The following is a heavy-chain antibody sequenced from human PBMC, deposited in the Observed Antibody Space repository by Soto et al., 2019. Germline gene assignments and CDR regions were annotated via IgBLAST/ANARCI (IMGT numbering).Heavy chain of an antibody. CDR3: ARDRNGSGPFDY. D-gene: IGHD3-10*01. CDR2: IYYSGST. CDR1: GGSISSGGYY. Sequence: SETLSLTCTVSGGSISSGGYYWSWIRQHPGKGLEWIGYIYYSGSTYYNPSLKSRVTISVDTSKNQFSLKLSSVTAADTAVYYCARDRNGSGPFDYWGQGTLVTVSS. J-gene: IGHJ4*02. V-gene: IGHV4-31*03.